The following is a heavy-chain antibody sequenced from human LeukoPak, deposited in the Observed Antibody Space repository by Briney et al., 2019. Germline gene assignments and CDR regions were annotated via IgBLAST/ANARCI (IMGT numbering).Heavy chain of an antibody. CDR1: GLTFSTYG. V-gene: IGHV3-30*03. CDR2: ISYDGSDK. D-gene: IGHD2-15*01. J-gene: IGHJ4*02. Sequence: PGRSLRLSCVVSGLTFSTYGMHWVRQAPGKGLEWVAIISYDGSDKYYADSVKGRFTISRDNSKNTLYLQMNTLRGEDTAVCYCARGPFCSVGTCSFDYWGQGTLVTVSS. CDR3: ARGPFCSVGTCSFDY.